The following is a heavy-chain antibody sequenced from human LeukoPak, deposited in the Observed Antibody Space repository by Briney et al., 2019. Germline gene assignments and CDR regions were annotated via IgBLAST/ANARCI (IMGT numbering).Heavy chain of an antibody. V-gene: IGHV3-23*01. J-gene: IGHJ4*02. CDR1: GFTLSSYT. CDR2: ITGSGGST. Sequence: GGSLRLSCAASGFTLSSYTYTMSWVRQARGKGLEWVTGITGSGGSTYYAVSVKGRFTISRDNSKNTLYLQMNSLTVEDAAIYYCAKGLTYGGQGTLVTVSS. D-gene: IGHD2-21*01. CDR3: AKGLTY.